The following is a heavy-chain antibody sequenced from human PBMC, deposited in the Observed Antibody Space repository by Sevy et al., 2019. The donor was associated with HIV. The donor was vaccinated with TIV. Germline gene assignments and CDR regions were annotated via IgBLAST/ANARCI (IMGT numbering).Heavy chain of an antibody. CDR2: IYYSGST. V-gene: IGHV4-59*01. D-gene: IGHD6-6*01. CDR1: GGSISSYY. CDR3: ARAESIAARRFFDY. Sequence: SETLSLTCTVSGGSISSYYWSWIRQPPGKGLAWIGYIYYSGSTNYNPSLKCRVTISVDTSKNQFSLKLSSVTAADTAVYYCARAESIAARRFFDYWGQGTLVTVSS. J-gene: IGHJ4*02.